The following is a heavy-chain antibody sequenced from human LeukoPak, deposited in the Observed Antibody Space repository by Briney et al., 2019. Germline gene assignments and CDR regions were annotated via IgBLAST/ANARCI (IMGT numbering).Heavy chain of an antibody. CDR3: ARDGTTVTTRPDFFDY. Sequence: GGSLRLSCATSGFTFSNYEMNWVRQAPGKGLEGVSYISSSGSTIYYTDSVKGRFTISRDNAKNSLYLQMNSLRAEDTAVYYCARDGTTVTTRPDFFDYWGQGTLVTVSS. CDR2: ISSSGSTI. V-gene: IGHV3-48*03. D-gene: IGHD4-17*01. CDR1: GFTFSNYE. J-gene: IGHJ4*02.